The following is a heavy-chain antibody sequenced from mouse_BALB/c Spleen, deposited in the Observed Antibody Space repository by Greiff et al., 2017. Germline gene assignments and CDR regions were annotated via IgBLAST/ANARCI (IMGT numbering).Heavy chain of an antibody. V-gene: IGHV14-3*02. CDR3: ARRTIYYYGSSYEYFDV. D-gene: IGHD1-1*01. Sequence: EVQLQQSGAELVKPGASVKLSCTASGFNIKDTYMHWVKQRPEQGLEWIGRIDPANGNTKYDPKFQGKATITADTSSNTAYLQLSSLTSEDTAVYYCARRTIYYYGSSYEYFDVWGAGTTVTVSS. CDR2: IDPANGNT. CDR1: GFNIKDTY. J-gene: IGHJ1*01.